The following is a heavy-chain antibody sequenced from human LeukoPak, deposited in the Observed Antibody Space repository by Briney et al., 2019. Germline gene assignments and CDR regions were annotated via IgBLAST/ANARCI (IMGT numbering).Heavy chain of an antibody. D-gene: IGHD2-2*01. J-gene: IGHJ4*02. CDR1: GFTFSTYW. Sequence: GGSLRLSCAASGFTFSTYWMHWVRQAPGKGLVWVSRFNSDGITTSYADSVEGRFTISRDNAKNTLYLQMNSLRAEDTAVYYCARGRYYLDSWGQGTLVTVSS. CDR3: ARGRYYLDS. CDR2: FNSDGITT. V-gene: IGHV3-74*01.